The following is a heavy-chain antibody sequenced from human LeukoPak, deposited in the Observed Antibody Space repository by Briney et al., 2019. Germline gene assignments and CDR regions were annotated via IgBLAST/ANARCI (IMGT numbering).Heavy chain of an antibody. V-gene: IGHV4-30-2*01. CDR3: ARVYCSGGSCYSGVEYNWFDP. J-gene: IGHJ5*02. CDR1: GGSISNGGYS. D-gene: IGHD2-15*01. CDR2: IYHSGST. Sequence: SETLSLTCAVSGGSISNGGYSWSWIRQPPGKGLEWIGYIYHSGSTYYNPSLKSRVTISVDRSKNQFSLKLSSVTAADTAVYYCARVYCSGGSCYSGVEYNWFDPWGQGTLVTVSS.